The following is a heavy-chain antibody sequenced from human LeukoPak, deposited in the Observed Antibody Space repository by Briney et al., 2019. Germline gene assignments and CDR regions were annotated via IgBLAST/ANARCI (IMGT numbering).Heavy chain of an antibody. V-gene: IGHV4-61*02. CDR2: IYTSGSTNYSGSI. CDR3: ARDFWSGYYAWFDP. CDR1: GGSISSGSYY. J-gene: IGHJ5*02. D-gene: IGHD3-3*01. Sequence: PSETLSLTCTVSGGSISSGSYYWNWIRQPAGRGLEWIGRIYTSGSTNYSGSINYNPSLKTRVTMSVDTSKNQFSPNLSSVTAADTAVYYCARDFWSGYYAWFDPWGQGTLVTVSS.